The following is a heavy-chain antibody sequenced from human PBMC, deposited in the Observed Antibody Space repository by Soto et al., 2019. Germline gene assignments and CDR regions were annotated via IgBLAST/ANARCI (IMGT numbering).Heavy chain of an antibody. CDR3: VKVLARGVGVPRFYFDS. CDR1: GFTFSNSW. V-gene: IGHV3-74*01. J-gene: IGHJ4*02. D-gene: IGHD2-2*01. CDR2: INAYGTST. Sequence: DVQLVESGGCLVQPGGSLRLSCAASGFTFSNSWMHWVRQVSGKGLDWVSSINAYGTSTSYADYVKGRFTISRDNAKNTLYLHVNSLRAEDTAVYYCVKVLARGVGVPRFYFDSWGQGALVTVSS.